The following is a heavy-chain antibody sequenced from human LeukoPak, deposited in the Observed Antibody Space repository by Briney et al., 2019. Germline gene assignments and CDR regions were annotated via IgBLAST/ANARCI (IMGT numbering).Heavy chain of an antibody. V-gene: IGHV1-46*01. J-gene: IGHJ5*02. CDR1: GYTFTSYY. Sequence: ASVKVSCKASGYTFTSYYMHWVRQAPGQGLEWMGIINPSGGSTSYAQKFQGRVTMTRDTSTSTVYMELSSLRSEDTAVYYCARVYDNYYDSSGYPRDWFDPWGQGTLVTVSS. CDR3: ARVYDNYYDSSGYPRDWFDP. D-gene: IGHD3-22*01. CDR2: INPSGGST.